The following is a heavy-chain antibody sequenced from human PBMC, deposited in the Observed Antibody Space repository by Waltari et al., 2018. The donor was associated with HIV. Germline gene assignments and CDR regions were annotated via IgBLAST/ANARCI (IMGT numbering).Heavy chain of an antibody. Sequence: EFQLVDSGGTLVQHGGSLKIFCAAPGFPISSYSMGWVRQAPGKGLEWVAYIKEDGSETNYVDSVKGRFTISRDNAKNSLSLQMHNLRVEDTAVYFCGRGGLRDYWGQGTLVTVSS. CDR1: GFPISSYS. V-gene: IGHV3-7*01. CDR2: IKEDGSET. CDR3: GRGGLRDY. J-gene: IGHJ4*02. D-gene: IGHD3-16*01.